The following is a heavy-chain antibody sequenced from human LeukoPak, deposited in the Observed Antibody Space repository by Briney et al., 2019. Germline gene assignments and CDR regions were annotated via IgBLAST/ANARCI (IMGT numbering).Heavy chain of an antibody. Sequence: SVKVSCKASGGTFSSYAISWVRQAPGQGIEWMGRIIPILGIANYAQKFQGRVTITADKSTSTAYMELSSLRSEDTAVYYCARDRVDGIVVVTAAFDIWGQGTMVTVSS. J-gene: IGHJ3*02. CDR2: IIPILGIA. CDR1: GGTFSSYA. V-gene: IGHV1-69*04. D-gene: IGHD2-21*02. CDR3: ARDRVDGIVVVTAAFDI.